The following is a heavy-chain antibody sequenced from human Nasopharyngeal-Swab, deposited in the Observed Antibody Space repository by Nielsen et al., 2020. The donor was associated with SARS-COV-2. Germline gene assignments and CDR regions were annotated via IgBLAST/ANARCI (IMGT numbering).Heavy chain of an antibody. J-gene: IGHJ4*02. Sequence: ASVKVSCKASGYTFTGYYMHWVRQAPGQGLEWMGRINPNSGGTNYAQKFQGRVTMTRDTSISTVYMELSSLRSEDTAVYYCARGIGSSSRGYFDYWGRGTLVTVSS. V-gene: IGHV1-2*06. CDR1: GYTFTGYY. CDR2: INPNSGGT. D-gene: IGHD6-6*01. CDR3: ARGIGSSSRGYFDY.